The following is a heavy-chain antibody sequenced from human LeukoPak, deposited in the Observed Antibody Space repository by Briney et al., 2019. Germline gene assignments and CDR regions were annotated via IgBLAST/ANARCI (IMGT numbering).Heavy chain of an antibody. V-gene: IGHV4-34*01. J-gene: IGHJ4*02. CDR1: GGSFSGYD. CDR2: INHSGST. CDR3: ASTFRGYGDY. D-gene: IGHD5-18*01. Sequence: SETLSLTCAVYGGSFSGYDWSWIRQPPGKGLEWIGEINHSGSTNYNPSLKSRVTISVDTSNNQFSLKLSSVTAADTAVYYCASTFRGYGDYWGQGPLVTVSS.